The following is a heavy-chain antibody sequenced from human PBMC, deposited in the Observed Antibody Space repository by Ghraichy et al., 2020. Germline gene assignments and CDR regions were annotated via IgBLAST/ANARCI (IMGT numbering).Heavy chain of an antibody. V-gene: IGHV3-48*02. CDR3: ARGSTVVRFYDYDGMDV. CDR2: ITSSGRTI. CDR1: GFTFSSYS. D-gene: IGHD4-23*01. Sequence: GGSLRLSCFGSGFTFSSYSMNWVRQSPGKGLEWVSYITSSGRTIFYADSVRGRFTISRDNAQNSLYLQMNGLRDEDTAVYYCARGSTVVRFYDYDGMDVWGQGTTVTVSS. J-gene: IGHJ6*02.